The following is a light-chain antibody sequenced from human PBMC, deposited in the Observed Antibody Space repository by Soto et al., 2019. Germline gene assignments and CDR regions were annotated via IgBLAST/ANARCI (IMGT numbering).Light chain of an antibody. CDR3: QTWDTGIRV. CDR2: LNSDDSH. V-gene: IGLV4-69*01. J-gene: IGLJ3*02. Sequence: QSVLTQSPSASASLGASVKLTCTLSSGHSSYAIAWHQQQPEKGPRFLMKLNSDDSHSKGDGIPDRFSGSSSGTERYLTISSLQSEDEADYYCQTWDTGIRVFGGGTKLTVL. CDR1: SGHSSYA.